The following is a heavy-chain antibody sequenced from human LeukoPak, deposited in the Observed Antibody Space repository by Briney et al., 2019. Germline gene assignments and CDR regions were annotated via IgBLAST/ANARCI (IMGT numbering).Heavy chain of an antibody. CDR2: LYGGGST. D-gene: IGHD3-16*01. Sequence: PGGSLRLSCAASGFTVSSNYMSWVRQAPGKGLEWVSVLYGGGSTYYADSVKGRFTISRDNSKNTLYLQMNSLRAEGTAVYYCARSPSGEPTNWGQGTLVTVSS. J-gene: IGHJ4*02. CDR3: ARSPSGEPTN. V-gene: IGHV3-53*01. CDR1: GFTVSSNY.